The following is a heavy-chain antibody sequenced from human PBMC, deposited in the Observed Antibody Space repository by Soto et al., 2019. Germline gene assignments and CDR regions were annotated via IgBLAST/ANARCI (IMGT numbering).Heavy chain of an antibody. CDR2: IIPIFGTA. Sequence: QVQLVQSGAEVKKPGSSVKVSCKASGGTFSSYAISWVRQAPGQGLEWMGGIIPIFGTANYAQKFQGRVTITADESTSTACMELRSLRSEDTAVYYCARDGRHRSYYYYGMAVWGQGTTVNASS. CDR1: GGTFSSYA. J-gene: IGHJ6*02. CDR3: ARDGRHRSYYYYGMAV. V-gene: IGHV1-69*12.